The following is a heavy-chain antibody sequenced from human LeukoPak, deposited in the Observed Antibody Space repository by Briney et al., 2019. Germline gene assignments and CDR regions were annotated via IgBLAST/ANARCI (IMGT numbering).Heavy chain of an antibody. CDR2: VYYNGNT. CDR1: GGSFSEYY. J-gene: IGHJ4*02. D-gene: IGHD1-1*01. Sequence: SETLSLTCAVYGGSFSEYYWSWIRQPPGKGLEWIGYVYYNGNTNYNPSLKSRVTISVETSKNQFSLKLTSVTAADTAVYYCARHFLPQYNNDVWRKGPSYPRDLDSWGQGTLVTVSS. V-gene: IGHV4-59*08. CDR3: ARHFLPQYNNDVWRKGPSYPRDLDS.